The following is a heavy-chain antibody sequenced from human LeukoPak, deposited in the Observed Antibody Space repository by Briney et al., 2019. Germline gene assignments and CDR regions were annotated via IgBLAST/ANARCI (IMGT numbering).Heavy chain of an antibody. V-gene: IGHV7-4-1*02. CDR2: INTNTGNP. Sequence: GASVKVSCKASGYTFTSYAMNWVRQAPGQGLEWMGWINTNTGNPTYAQGFTGRFVFSLDTSVSTAYLQISSLKAEDTAVYYCARDNSVSPEYSSSSSFDPWGQGTLVTVSS. D-gene: IGHD6-6*01. CDR3: ARDNSVSPEYSSSSSFDP. J-gene: IGHJ5*02. CDR1: GYTFTSYA.